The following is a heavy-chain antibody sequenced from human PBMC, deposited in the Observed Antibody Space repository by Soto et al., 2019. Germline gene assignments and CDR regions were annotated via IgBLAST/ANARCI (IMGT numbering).Heavy chain of an antibody. J-gene: IGHJ4*02. V-gene: IGHV4-34*01. CDR1: GASFSGYS. CDR3: ARVGANPSDY. D-gene: IGHD1-26*01. CDR2: IXXXXXT. Sequence: SETLSLTCAVHGASFSGYSWCWIRQPPGKGLXXIXXIXXXXXTXXXSSLRSRVTISLDTSKNHFYLKLNSVTAADTAVYYCARVGANPSDYWGQGTLVTVS.